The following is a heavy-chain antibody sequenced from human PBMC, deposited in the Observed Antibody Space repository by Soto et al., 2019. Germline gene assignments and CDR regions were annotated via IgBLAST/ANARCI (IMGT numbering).Heavy chain of an antibody. CDR2: ISYTGSNQ. V-gene: IGHV3-30*18. D-gene: IGHD2-15*01. J-gene: IGHJ4*02. CDR3: AKVSASTSGRNGSGWGTFDS. Sequence: GGSLTLSCAASGFTFTSHCMHWVRQPPGKGLDWVAAISYTGSNQYYTDSLKGRFTISRSTSKNHLYLEMRSLTVEDTAIYYCAKVSASTSGRNGSGWGTFDSWGQGTLVTVSS. CDR1: GFTFTSHC.